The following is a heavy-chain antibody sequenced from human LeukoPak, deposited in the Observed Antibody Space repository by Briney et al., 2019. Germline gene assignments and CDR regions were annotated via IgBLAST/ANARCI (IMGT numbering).Heavy chain of an antibody. Sequence: GASVKVSCKASGYTFTGYDMHWVRQAPGQGLEWMGWINPNSGGTNYAQKFQGRVTITRDTSITTAYMELSRLRSHETAVYYCAREPYYYDSSGYAYYYYMDVWGKGTTVTVSS. J-gene: IGHJ6*03. CDR2: INPNSGGT. CDR1: GYTFTGYD. CDR3: AREPYYYDSSGYAYYYYMDV. V-gene: IGHV1-2*02. D-gene: IGHD3-22*01.